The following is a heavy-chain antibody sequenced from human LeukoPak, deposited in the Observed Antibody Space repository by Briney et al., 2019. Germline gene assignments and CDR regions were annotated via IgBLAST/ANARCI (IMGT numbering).Heavy chain of an antibody. J-gene: IGHJ3*02. CDR1: GFTFTTYT. CDR2: INSRSNYR. CDR3: AREDGIVGATSAFGI. V-gene: IGHV3-21*01. D-gene: IGHD1-26*01. Sequence: PGGSLRLSCAASGFTFTTYTMNWVRQAPGKGLEWVSSINSRSNYRYYADSVKGRFTISRDNAKNSLYLQMNSLRAEDTAVYYCAREDGIVGATSAFGIWGQGTMVTVSS.